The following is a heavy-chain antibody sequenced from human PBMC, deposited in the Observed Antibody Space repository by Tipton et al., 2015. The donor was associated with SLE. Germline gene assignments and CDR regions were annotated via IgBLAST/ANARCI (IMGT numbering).Heavy chain of an antibody. Sequence: TLSLTCTVSGGSVSSSSKYWAWIRQPPGKGLEWIGSIYYTGTTTYYNSFLKSRVTMSVDTSKNQFSLKLTSVTAADTAVYYCARYNSPSWFDPWGQGTLVTVSS. CDR3: ARYNSPSWFDP. V-gene: IGHV4-39*07. CDR2: IYYTGTTT. D-gene: IGHD6-19*01. CDR1: GGSVSSSSKY. J-gene: IGHJ5*02.